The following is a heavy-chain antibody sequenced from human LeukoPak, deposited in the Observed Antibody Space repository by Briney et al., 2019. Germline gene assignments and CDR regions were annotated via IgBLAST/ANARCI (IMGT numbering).Heavy chain of an antibody. J-gene: IGHJ2*01. V-gene: IGHV4-38-2*02. CDR2: IYHSGST. CDR1: GYSISSGYY. CDR3: ARVYYSRSYDYWYFDL. Sequence: SETLSLTCTVSGYSISSGYYWGWIRQPPGKGLEWIGSIYHSGSTYYNPSLKSRVTISVDTSKNQFSLKLSSVTAADAAVYYCARVYYSRSYDYWYFDLWGRGTLVTVSS. D-gene: IGHD6-13*01.